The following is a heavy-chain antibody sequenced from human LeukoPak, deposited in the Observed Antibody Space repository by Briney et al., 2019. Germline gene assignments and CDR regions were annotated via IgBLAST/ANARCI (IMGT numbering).Heavy chain of an antibody. D-gene: IGHD6-19*01. V-gene: IGHV3-30*18. CDR2: ILYDGSNK. CDR1: GFTFSSYG. Sequence: GGSLRLSCAASGFTFSSYGMHWVRQAPGKGLEWVAVILYDGSNKYYADSVKGRFTISRDNSKNTLYLQMNSLRAEDTAVYYCAKGDSSGWSFDYWGQGTLVTVSS. CDR3: AKGDSSGWSFDY. J-gene: IGHJ4*02.